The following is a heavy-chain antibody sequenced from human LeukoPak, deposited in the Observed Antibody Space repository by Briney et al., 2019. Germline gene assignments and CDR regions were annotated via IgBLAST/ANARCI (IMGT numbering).Heavy chain of an antibody. D-gene: IGHD3-16*01. CDR2: TYFRSKWYN. CDR3: TRVAGGGSNWFDP. J-gene: IGHJ5*02. CDR1: GDSVSSNSAA. Sequence: SQTLSLTCAISGDSVSSNSAAWNWIRQSPSRGLEWLGRTYFRSKWYNDYAGSVKSRIIINADTSKNQFSLHLNSVTPEDTALYYCTRVAGGGSNWFDPWGQGTLVTVSS. V-gene: IGHV6-1*01.